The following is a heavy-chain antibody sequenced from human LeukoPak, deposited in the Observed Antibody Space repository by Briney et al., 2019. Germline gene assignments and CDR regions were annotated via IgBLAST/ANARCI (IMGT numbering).Heavy chain of an antibody. J-gene: IGHJ4*02. V-gene: IGHV3-23*01. D-gene: IGHD6-6*01. CDR2: ISGSGSST. CDR3: AKSSIGLRAEFDY. CDR1: GFTFINYA. Sequence: GVLRLSCAASGFTFINYAMSWVRQAPGKGLEWVSSISGSGSSTYYAASVKGRFTISRDDSSNTLYLQMNSLRAEDTAVYYCAKSSIGLRAEFDYWGQGTLVTVSS.